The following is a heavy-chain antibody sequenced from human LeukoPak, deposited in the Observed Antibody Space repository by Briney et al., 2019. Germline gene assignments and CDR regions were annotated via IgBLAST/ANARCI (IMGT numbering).Heavy chain of an antibody. CDR3: ARHLIAVAGTGSVFDI. J-gene: IGHJ3*02. Sequence: PSETLSLTCAVSGGSISSSYYYWGWIRQPPGKGLEWIGSIYYSGSTYYNPSLRSRVTISVDTSKNQFSLKLSSVTAADTAVYYCARHLIAVAGTGSVFDIWGQGTTVTVSS. D-gene: IGHD6-19*01. CDR1: GGSISSSYYY. CDR2: IYYSGST. V-gene: IGHV4-39*01.